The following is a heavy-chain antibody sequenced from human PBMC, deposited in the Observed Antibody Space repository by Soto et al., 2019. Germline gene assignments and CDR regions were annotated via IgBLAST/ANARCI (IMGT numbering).Heavy chain of an antibody. Sequence: LTCAASGGSISSGGYSWSWIRQPPGKGLEWIGYIYHSGSTYYNPSLKSRVTISVDRSKNQFSLKLSSVTAADTAVYYCAGVDYDFWSGYSSYGMDVWGQGTTVTVSS. D-gene: IGHD3-3*01. CDR1: GGSISSGGYS. CDR2: IYHSGST. J-gene: IGHJ6*02. V-gene: IGHV4-30-2*01. CDR3: AGVDYDFWSGYSSYGMDV.